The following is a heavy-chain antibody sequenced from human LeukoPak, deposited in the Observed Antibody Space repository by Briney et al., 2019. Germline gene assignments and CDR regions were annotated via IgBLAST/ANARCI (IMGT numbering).Heavy chain of an antibody. CDR2: ISGSGDST. J-gene: IGHJ4*02. D-gene: IGHD3-10*01. V-gene: IGHV3-23*01. CDR1: GFTFNYCD. Sequence: GGSLRLSCAASGFTFNYCDMSWFRQAPGKRLEWVSAISGSGDSTYYADSVKGRFTISRDNSKNTLYLQISSLRAEDTAVYYCAKRGTYFGGFDYWGQGTLVTVSS. CDR3: AKRGTYFGGFDY.